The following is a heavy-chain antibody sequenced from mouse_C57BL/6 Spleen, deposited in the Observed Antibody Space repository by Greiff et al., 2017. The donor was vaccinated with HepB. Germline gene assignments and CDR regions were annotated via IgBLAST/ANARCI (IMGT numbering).Heavy chain of an antibody. Sequence: QVQLQQPGAELVKPGASVKMSCKASGYTFTSYWITWVKQRPGQGLEWIGDIYPGSGSTNYNEKFKSKATLTVDTSSSTAYMQLSSLTSEDSAVYYCARTLLRYPYFDYWGQGTTLTVSS. J-gene: IGHJ2*01. CDR1: GYTFTSYW. V-gene: IGHV1-55*01. CDR2: IYPGSGST. D-gene: IGHD1-1*01. CDR3: ARTLLRYPYFDY.